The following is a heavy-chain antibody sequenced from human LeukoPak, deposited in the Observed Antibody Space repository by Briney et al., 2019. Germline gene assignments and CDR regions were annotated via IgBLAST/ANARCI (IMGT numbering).Heavy chain of an antibody. CDR1: GYSFTAFY. D-gene: IGHD5-24*01. CDR2: IIPIFGTA. J-gene: IGHJ4*02. V-gene: IGHV1-69*13. Sequence: ASVNVSCKASGYSFTAFYIHWVRQAPGQGLEWMGGIIPIFGTANYAQKFQGRVTITADESTSTAYMELSSLRSEDTAVYYCARGIRWLQLTYFDYWGQGTLVTVSS. CDR3: ARGIRWLQLTYFDY.